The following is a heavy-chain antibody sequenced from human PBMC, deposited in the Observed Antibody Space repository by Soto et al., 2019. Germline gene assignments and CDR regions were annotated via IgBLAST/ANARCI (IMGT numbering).Heavy chain of an antibody. CDR3: AREVGYSSSWSNYFDY. CDR1: GDSVSSNSAA. Sequence: PSQTLSLTCAISGDSVSSNSAAWNWIRQSPSRGLEWLGRTYYRSKWYNDYAVSVKSRITINPDTSKNQFSLQLNSVTPEDTAVYYCAREVGYSSSWSNYFDYWGQGTLVTVS. V-gene: IGHV6-1*01. D-gene: IGHD6-13*01. CDR2: TYYRSKWYN. J-gene: IGHJ4*02.